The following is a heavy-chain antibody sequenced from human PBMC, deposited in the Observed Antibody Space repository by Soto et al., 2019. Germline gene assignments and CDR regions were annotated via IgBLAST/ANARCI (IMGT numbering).Heavy chain of an antibody. CDR3: TRSTHAMNGGSHYMALDDDLVTGMDV. V-gene: IGHV4-4*02. CDR1: GASITSGHW. Sequence: QVQLQESGPRLVRPSGALFLTCSVSGASITSGHWWTWVRQSPGKGLGWIGEIRDRGSAYSNPSLKSRVSLSVDKSQNQFPLRLTSVTAAGTAIYYCTRSTHAMNGGSHYMALDDDLVTGMDVWGPGTTVTVSS. CDR2: IRDRGSA. J-gene: IGHJ6*02. D-gene: IGHD3-16*01.